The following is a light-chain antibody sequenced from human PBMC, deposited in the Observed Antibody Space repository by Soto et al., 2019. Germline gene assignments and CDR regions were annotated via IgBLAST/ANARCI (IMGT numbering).Light chain of an antibody. CDR1: SSDVGGYNY. V-gene: IGLV2-8*01. Sequence: QSVLTQPPSASGSPGQSVAVSCTGTSSDVGGYNYVSWYQQHPGKAPKLMIYEVNKRPSGVPDRFSGSKSGNTASLTFSGLQAEDEADYYCSSYAGSSNVFGTGTKVTVL. CDR2: EVN. CDR3: SSYAGSSNV. J-gene: IGLJ1*01.